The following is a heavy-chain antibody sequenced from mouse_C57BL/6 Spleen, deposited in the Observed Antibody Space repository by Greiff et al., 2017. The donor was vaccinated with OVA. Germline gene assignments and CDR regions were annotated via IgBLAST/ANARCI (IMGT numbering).Heavy chain of an antibody. J-gene: IGHJ1*03. CDR2: ISGGGGNT. Sequence: EVKLVESGGGLVKPGGSLKLSCAASGFTFSSYTMSWVRQTPEKRLAWVATISGGGGNTYYPDSVKGRFTISRDNAKNTLYLQMSSLRSEDTALYYCARRGIYYDYDGGDWYFDVWGTGTTVTVSS. D-gene: IGHD2-4*01. V-gene: IGHV5-9*01. CDR1: GFTFSSYT. CDR3: ARRGIYYDYDGGDWYFDV.